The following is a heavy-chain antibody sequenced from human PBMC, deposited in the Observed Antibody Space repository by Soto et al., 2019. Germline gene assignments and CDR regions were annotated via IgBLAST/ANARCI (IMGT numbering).Heavy chain of an antibody. D-gene: IGHD4-4*01. CDR1: GGSISNAAYS. V-gene: IGHV4-61*08. CDR3: ARDMHAGFSHYSDP. CDR2: TSYTGNT. Sequence: SETLSLTCPVSGGSISNAAYSWSWIRQPPGQGLEWIAYTSYTGNTNYNPSLQSRVTISLDTSKNQLSLKLTSMTAADTAVYYCARDMHAGFSHYSDPWGQATLVNVSS. J-gene: IGHJ5*02.